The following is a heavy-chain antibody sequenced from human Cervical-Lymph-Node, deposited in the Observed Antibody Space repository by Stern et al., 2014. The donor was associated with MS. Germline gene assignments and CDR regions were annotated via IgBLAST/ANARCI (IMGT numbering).Heavy chain of an antibody. CDR1: GFTFSSSG. D-gene: IGHD4-23*01. Sequence: QVQLVESGGGVVQPGRSLRLSCAASGFTFSSSGMHWVRQAPGKGLEWLAILWYDGSNRYYADSVKGRFTISRDNSKNTLYLQMNSLRAEDTAVYYCAREGGNTAEYFQHWGQGTLVTVSS. CDR2: LWYDGSNR. V-gene: IGHV3-33*01. CDR3: AREGGNTAEYFQH. J-gene: IGHJ1*01.